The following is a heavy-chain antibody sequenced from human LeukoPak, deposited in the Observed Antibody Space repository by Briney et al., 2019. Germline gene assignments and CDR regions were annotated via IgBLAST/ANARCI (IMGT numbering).Heavy chain of an antibody. V-gene: IGHV3-64*01. Sequence: GGSLRLXCAASGFTFSSYAMYWVRQAPGKGLEYVSSISSNGGSTYYANSVKGRFTISRDNSKNTLSLQMGSLRPADMAVYYCARVRGSYFFDFWGQGTLVTVSS. CDR1: GFTFSSYA. CDR3: ARVRGSYFFDF. CDR2: ISSNGGST. D-gene: IGHD1-26*01. J-gene: IGHJ4*02.